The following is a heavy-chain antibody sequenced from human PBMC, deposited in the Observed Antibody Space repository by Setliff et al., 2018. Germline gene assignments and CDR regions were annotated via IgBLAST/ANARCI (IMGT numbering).Heavy chain of an antibody. CDR2: ISGYNGNT. CDR3: ATFRGYTYGYDY. CDR1: GFTFKTYS. V-gene: IGHV1-18*01. J-gene: IGHJ4*02. D-gene: IGHD5-18*01. Sequence: GASVKVSCKASGFTFKTYSFSWIRQAPGQGLEWVGWISGYNGNTIYAQNFQDRVTMTTDASTNTAYMELRSLGSDDTAVYYCATFRGYTYGYDYWGQGTQVTVSS.